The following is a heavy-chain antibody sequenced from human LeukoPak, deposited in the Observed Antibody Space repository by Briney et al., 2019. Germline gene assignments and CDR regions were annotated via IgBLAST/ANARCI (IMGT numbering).Heavy chain of an antibody. Sequence: GGSLRLSCAASEFSVGSNYMTWVRQAPGKGLEWVSLIYSGGSTYYADSVKGRFTISRDNAKNSLYLQMNSLRAEDTAVYYCARSVCSGGSCYYYYYYMDVWGKGTTVTISS. CDR3: ARSVCSGGSCYYYYYYMDV. D-gene: IGHD2-15*01. CDR1: EFSVGSNY. J-gene: IGHJ6*03. V-gene: IGHV3-53*01. CDR2: IYSGGST.